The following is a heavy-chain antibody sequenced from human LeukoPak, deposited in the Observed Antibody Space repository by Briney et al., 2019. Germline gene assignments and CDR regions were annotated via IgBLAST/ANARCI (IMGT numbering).Heavy chain of an antibody. CDR1: GYTFTSYG. V-gene: IGHV1-18*01. J-gene: IGHJ6*02. Sequence: ASVKVSCKASGYTFTSYGISWVRQAPGQGLEWMGWISAYNGNTNYAQKLQGRVTMTTDTSTSTAYMELRSLRSDDTAVYYCARDQGSNYYYYGKDVWGQGTTVTVSS. CDR2: ISAYNGNT. D-gene: IGHD4-11*01. CDR3: ARDQGSNYYYYGKDV.